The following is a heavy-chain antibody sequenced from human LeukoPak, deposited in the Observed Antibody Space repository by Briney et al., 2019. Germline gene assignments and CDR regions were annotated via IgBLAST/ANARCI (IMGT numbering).Heavy chain of an antibody. D-gene: IGHD5-18*01. CDR1: GGSISSYY. CDR3: ARGQLWKVEVDY. J-gene: IGHJ4*02. V-gene: IGHV4-59*08. CDR2: IYYSGST. Sequence: SETLSLTCTVSGGSISSYYWSWIRQPPGKGLEWIGYIYYSGSTNYNPSLKSRVTISVDTSKNQFSLKLSSVTAADTAVYYCARGQLWKVEVDYWGQGTLVTVSS.